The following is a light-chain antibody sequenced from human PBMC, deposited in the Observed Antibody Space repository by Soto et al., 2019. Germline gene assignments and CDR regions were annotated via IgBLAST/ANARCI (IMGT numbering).Light chain of an antibody. CDR1: QSISGW. Sequence: DIQTTQSPSTLSASVGDRVTIACRASQSISGWLAWYQQKPGKAPKLLIYDVSSLESGVPSRFGGSGSGTEFTLAISSLQPDDFATYYCQQYNSYPWTFGQGTKVDIK. V-gene: IGKV1-5*01. J-gene: IGKJ1*01. CDR3: QQYNSYPWT. CDR2: DVS.